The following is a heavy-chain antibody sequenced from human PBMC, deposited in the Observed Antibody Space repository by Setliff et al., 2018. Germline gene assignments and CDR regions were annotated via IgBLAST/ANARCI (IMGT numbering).Heavy chain of an antibody. CDR1: GDSISSSSYY. D-gene: IGHD2-15*01. CDR3: ARLPGYRNGGNCYGYYTFDI. J-gene: IGHJ3*02. CDR2: INYSGIT. V-gene: IGHV4-39*01. Sequence: KPSETLSLTCSVSGDSISSSSYYWGWIRQPPGKGLEWIGSINYSGITYYSPSLKSRVIVSVDTSKNQFSLKLSSVTAADTAVYYCARLPGYRNGGNCYGYYTFDIWGQGTMVTVSS.